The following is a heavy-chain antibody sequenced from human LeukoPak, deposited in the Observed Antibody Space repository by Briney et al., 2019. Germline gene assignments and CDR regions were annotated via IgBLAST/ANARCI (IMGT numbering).Heavy chain of an antibody. CDR2: ISSSSSYI. CDR3: ARDSRKGASYYDFWSGYVYYYHGMDV. CDR1: GFTFSSYS. V-gene: IGHV3-21*01. J-gene: IGHJ6*02. Sequence: GSLRLSCAASGFTFSSYSMNWVRQAPGKGLEWVSSISSSSSYIYYADSVKGRFTISRDNAKNSLYLQMNSLRAEDTAVYYCARDSRKGASYYDFWSGYVYYYHGMDVWGQGTTVTVSS. D-gene: IGHD3-3*01.